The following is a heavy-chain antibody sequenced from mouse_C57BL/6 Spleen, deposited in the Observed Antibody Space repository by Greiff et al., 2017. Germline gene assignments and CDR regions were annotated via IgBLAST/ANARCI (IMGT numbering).Heavy chain of an antibody. D-gene: IGHD2-4*01. V-gene: IGHV1-80*01. CDR2: IYPGDGDT. Sequence: VQLQQSGAELVKPGASVKISCKASGYAFSSYWMNWVKQRPGKGLEWIGQIYPGDGDTNYNGKFKGKATLTADKSSSTAYMQLSSLTSEDSAVYFCARSGDYDEDYAMDYWGQGTSVTVSS. CDR3: ARSGDYDEDYAMDY. J-gene: IGHJ4*01. CDR1: GYAFSSYW.